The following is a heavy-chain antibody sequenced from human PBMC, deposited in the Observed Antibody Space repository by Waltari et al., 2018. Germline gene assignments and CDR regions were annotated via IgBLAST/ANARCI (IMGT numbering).Heavy chain of an antibody. CDR3: ARGWFGGYSGYYFDY. CDR2: INHSGST. Sequence: QVQLQQWGAGLLKPSETLSLTCAVYGGSFSGYYWRWIRQPPGKGLEWIGEINHSGSTNSNPSLKSRGTISVDTSKNQFSLKLSSVTAADTAVYYCARGWFGGYSGYYFDYWGQGTLVTVSS. J-gene: IGHJ4*02. CDR1: GGSFSGYY. V-gene: IGHV4-34*01. D-gene: IGHD5-12*01.